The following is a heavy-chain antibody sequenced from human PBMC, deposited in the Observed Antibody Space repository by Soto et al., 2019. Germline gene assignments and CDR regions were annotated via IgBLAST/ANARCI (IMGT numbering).Heavy chain of an antibody. CDR1: GGSISSGGYS. Sequence: QLQLQESGSGLVKPSQTLSLTCAVSGGSISSGGYSWSWIRQPPGKGLEWIGYIYHSGSTYYNPSLKTLATISAHRSTNQFPLKLTSVTAADTALYYCASATAFGAVPADSWGPVTLLTVSS. CDR3: ASATAFGAVPADS. J-gene: IGHJ5*01. V-gene: IGHV4-30-2*01. CDR2: IYHSGST. D-gene: IGHD6-19*01.